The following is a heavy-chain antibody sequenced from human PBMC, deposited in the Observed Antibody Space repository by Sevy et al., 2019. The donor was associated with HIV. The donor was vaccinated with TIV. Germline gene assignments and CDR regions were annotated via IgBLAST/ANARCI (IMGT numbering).Heavy chain of an antibody. CDR2: ISYDGSNK. CDR3: ARDPPATVVQYYFAY. CDR1: GFTFSSYA. D-gene: IGHD1-26*01. V-gene: IGHV3-30*04. Sequence: GGSLRLSCAASGFTFSSYAMHWVRQAPGKGLEWVAVISYDGSNKYYADSVKGRFTISRDNSKNTLYLQMNSLRAEDTAVYYSARDPPATVVQYYFAYWGQGTLVTGSS. J-gene: IGHJ4*02.